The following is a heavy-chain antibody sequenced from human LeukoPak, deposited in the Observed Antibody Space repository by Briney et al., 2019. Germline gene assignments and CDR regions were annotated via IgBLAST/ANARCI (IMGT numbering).Heavy chain of an antibody. CDR1: GFTFSSYS. V-gene: IGHV3-48*01. J-gene: IGHJ4*02. D-gene: IGHD5-18*01. CDR2: ISSSSSTI. CDR3: ARTPANGYSFGFDY. Sequence: GGSLRLSCAASGFTFSSYSMNWVRQAPGKGLEWVSYISSSSSTIYYADSVKGRFTISRDNAKNSLYLQMNSLRAEDTAVYYCARTPANGYSFGFDYWGQGTLVTVSS.